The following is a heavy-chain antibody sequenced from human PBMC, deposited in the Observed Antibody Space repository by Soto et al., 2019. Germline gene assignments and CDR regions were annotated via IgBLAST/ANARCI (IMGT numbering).Heavy chain of an antibody. D-gene: IGHD2-8*02. J-gene: IGHJ4*02. CDR3: AKDWGRVLGAENYWYY. V-gene: IGHV3-23*01. CDR1: GFLFSSYA. CDR2: ISGSDSST. Sequence: EVQLLESGGGLVQPGGSLRLSCAACGFLFSSYAMSWVRQAPGKGLEWVSGISGSDSSTYYADSVKGRFTISRDNSKSTLYLQMNSLRAEDTAVYYCAKDWGRVLGAENYWYYWGQGTLVTVSS.